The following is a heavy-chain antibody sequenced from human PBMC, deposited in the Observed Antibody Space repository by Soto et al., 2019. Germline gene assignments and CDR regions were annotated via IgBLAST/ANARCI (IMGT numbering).Heavy chain of an antibody. D-gene: IGHD3-22*01. CDR1: GFTFSSYA. V-gene: IGHV3-30-3*01. Sequence: QVQLVESGGGVVQPGRSLRLSCAASGFTFSSYAMHWVRQAPGKGLEWVAVISYDGSNKYYADSVKGRVTISRDNSKNTLYLQMNRLRAEDTAVYYCAGGTVVVQIFDYWGQGTLVTVSS. CDR3: AGGTVVVQIFDY. J-gene: IGHJ4*02. CDR2: ISYDGSNK.